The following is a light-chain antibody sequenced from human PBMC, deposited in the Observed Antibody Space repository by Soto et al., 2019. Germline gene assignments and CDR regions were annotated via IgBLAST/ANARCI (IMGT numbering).Light chain of an antibody. V-gene: IGLV6-57*04. CDR2: ENN. Sequence: NFMLTQPHSVSESPGKTLSISCTRSSGSIANNYVQWYQQRPGSAPTTVIYENNQRLSGVPDCFSCSTDGSSNSASLTISGLQTEDEADYYCQSYDSDFVVFGGGTKLTVL. CDR1: SGSIANNY. J-gene: IGLJ2*01. CDR3: QSYDSDFVV.